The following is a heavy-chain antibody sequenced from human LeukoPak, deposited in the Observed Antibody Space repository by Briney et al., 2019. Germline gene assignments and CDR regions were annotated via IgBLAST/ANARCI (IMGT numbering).Heavy chain of an antibody. CDR3: ATYSNSTLQYYYGLDV. Sequence: SVKVSCKASGYTFTGYYMHWVRQAAGQGLEWMGWIRPNSGGTKNAQKFQGRVTMTRDTSISTAHMELNRLTSDDTAVYYCATYSNSTLQYYYGLDVWGQGTTVTVSS. CDR2: IRPNSGGT. V-gene: IGHV1-2*02. D-gene: IGHD6-6*01. J-gene: IGHJ6*02. CDR1: GYTFTGYY.